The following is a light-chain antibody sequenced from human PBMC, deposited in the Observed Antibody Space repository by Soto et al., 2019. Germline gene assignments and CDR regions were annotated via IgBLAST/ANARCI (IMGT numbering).Light chain of an antibody. Sequence: EVVLTQSIGTLSLSPGKRYTRSWRVSQSVSSSYLAWYQQKPGQDNRIIIYGEYSRATGIQDRFSGSGSGTDFTLTIRSMQSEDFAVYYCKQYNNWQFPLGTGNKLDIK. V-gene: IGKV3-20*01. CDR3: KQYNNWQFP. CDR2: GEY. CDR1: QSVSSSY. J-gene: IGKJ3*01.